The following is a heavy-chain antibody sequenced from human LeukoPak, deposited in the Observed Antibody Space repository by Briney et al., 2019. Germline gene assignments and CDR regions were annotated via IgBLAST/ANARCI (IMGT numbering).Heavy chain of an antibody. V-gene: IGHV3-74*01. J-gene: IGHJ4*02. D-gene: IGHD5-12*01. Sequence: GGSLRLSCAASGFTFRTFSMHWVREAPGKGLVWVSRINSDGSSTNYADSVKGRFIISRDNAKTLLYLQISSLRTDDTAVYYCARYGDYELDYWGQGILVTVPS. CDR3: ARYGDYELDY. CDR1: GFTFRTFS. CDR2: INSDGSST.